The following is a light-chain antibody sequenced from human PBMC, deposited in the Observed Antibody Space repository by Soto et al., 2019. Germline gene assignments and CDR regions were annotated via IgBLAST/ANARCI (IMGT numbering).Light chain of an antibody. CDR2: AAS. J-gene: IGKJ1*01. CDR1: QGIRND. Sequence: AIQLTQSPSSLSASVGDRVTITCRASQGIRNDLGWYQQKPGKAPKLLIYAASSLQSGVPSRFSGSASDTDFTLTISSLQPEDFATYYCLQDYSYPWTFGQGTKVDIK. V-gene: IGKV1-6*01. CDR3: LQDYSYPWT.